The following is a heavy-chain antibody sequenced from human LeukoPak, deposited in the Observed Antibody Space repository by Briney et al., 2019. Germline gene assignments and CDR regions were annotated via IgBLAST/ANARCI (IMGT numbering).Heavy chain of an antibody. J-gene: IGHJ4*02. V-gene: IGHV1-18*01. D-gene: IGHD2-2*01. CDR3: ARWGGTYQTYFDY. CDR2: ISGYNGNT. CDR1: GYTFTSYD. Sequence: ASVKVSCKASGYTFTSYDISWVRQAPGQGFEWMGYISGYNGNTIYAQKVQDRVTMTTDISTSTAYMELRSLRSDDTAVYYCARWGGTYQTYFDYWGQGTLVTVSS.